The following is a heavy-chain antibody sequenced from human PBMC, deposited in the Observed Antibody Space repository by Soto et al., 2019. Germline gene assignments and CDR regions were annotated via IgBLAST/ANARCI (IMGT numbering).Heavy chain of an antibody. Sequence: QVQLVQSGAEVKTPGASVKVSCRASGYSFRTHGISWVRQAPGQWLEWMGWISTYDDKTNFPQKFQGRITMTTDTSTSTASMELRSLRSDDTAVYFCARDLGYCNSSGCFRNWFDPWGQGTLVTVSS. CDR2: ISTYDDKT. D-gene: IGHD2-15*01. V-gene: IGHV1-18*01. J-gene: IGHJ5*02. CDR1: GYSFRTHG. CDR3: ARDLGYCNSSGCFRNWFDP.